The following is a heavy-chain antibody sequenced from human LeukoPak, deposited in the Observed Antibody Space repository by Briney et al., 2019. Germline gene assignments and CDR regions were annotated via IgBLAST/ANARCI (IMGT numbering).Heavy chain of an antibody. Sequence: PGGSLRLSCAASGFTFSSYGMHWVRQAPGKGLEWVAVIWYDGSNKYYADSVKGRFTISRGNSKNTLYLQMNSLRAGDTAVYYCARDSYGMDVWGQGTTVTVSS. J-gene: IGHJ6*02. CDR1: GFTFSSYG. CDR2: IWYDGSNK. V-gene: IGHV3-33*01. CDR3: ARDSYGMDV.